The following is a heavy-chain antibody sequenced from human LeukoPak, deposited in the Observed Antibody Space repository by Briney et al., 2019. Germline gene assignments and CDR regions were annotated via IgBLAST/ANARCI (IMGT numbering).Heavy chain of an antibody. Sequence: ETLSFTCAVYGGSFSGYYWSWIRQPPGKGLEWVANMKQDGSETYYVDSVKGRFTISRDNAKNSVYLQMNSLRAEDTAVYYCARHDGDYGVKVPFDYWGQGSLVTVSS. D-gene: IGHD4-17*01. CDR2: MKQDGSET. V-gene: IGHV3-7*01. CDR3: ARHDGDYGVKVPFDY. CDR1: GGSFSGYY. J-gene: IGHJ4*02.